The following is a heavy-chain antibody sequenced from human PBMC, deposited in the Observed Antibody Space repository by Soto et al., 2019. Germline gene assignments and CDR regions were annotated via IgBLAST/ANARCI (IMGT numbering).Heavy chain of an antibody. D-gene: IGHD2-2*01. J-gene: IGHJ6*02. Sequence: SVKVSCKASGGTFSSYAISWVRQAPGQGLEWMGGIIPIFGTANYAQKFQGRVTITADESTSTAYMELSSLRSEDTAVYYCARGMGGSTSHYYYAMDVWGQGTKVTVSS. CDR1: GGTFSSYA. CDR3: ARGMGGSTSHYYYAMDV. CDR2: IIPIFGTA. V-gene: IGHV1-69*13.